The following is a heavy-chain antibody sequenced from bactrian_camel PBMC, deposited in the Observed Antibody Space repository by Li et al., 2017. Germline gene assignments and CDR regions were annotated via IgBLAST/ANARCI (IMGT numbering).Heavy chain of an antibody. V-gene: IGHV3S1*01. D-gene: IGHD3*01. CDR1: GYTNGPNC. CDR3: ASGTIRSWASFGY. CDR2: IFIGGIGP. J-gene: IGHJ6*01. Sequence: VQLVESGGGLVQPGGSLRLSCTASGYTNGPNCMGWVRQAPGRLREGIASIFIGGIGPFYAAAVKGRFTISRDNTNNTLSLQMNILRSEDTGLYYCASGTIRSWASFGYWGQGTQVTVS.